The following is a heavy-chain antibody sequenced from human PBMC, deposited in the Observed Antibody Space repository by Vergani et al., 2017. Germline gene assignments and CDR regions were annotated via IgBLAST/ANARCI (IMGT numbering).Heavy chain of an antibody. D-gene: IGHD3-16*01. CDR3: ASLDTYRGGIC. J-gene: IGHJ4*02. CDR2: IYYSGST. CDR1: GGSISSSSYY. V-gene: IGHV4-39*07. Sequence: QLQLQESGPGLVKPSETLSLTCIVSGGSISSSSYYWGWIRQPPGKGLEWIGSIYYSGSTYYNPSLKSRVTISVDTSKNQFSLKRSSVTAADTAVYYCASLDTYRGGICWGQGTLVTVSS.